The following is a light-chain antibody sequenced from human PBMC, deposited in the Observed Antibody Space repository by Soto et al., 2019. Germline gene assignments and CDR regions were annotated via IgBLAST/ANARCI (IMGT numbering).Light chain of an antibody. J-gene: IGKJ2*01. Sequence: DIQMTQSPSTLSASVGDRVTITCRASQSISSWLAWYQQKPGKAPKLLIYDASSLESGVTSRFSGSGSGTEFTLTISSLQPDDFSSYSCQQYNSYYTFGQGTKLEIK. CDR1: QSISSW. V-gene: IGKV1-5*01. CDR2: DAS. CDR3: QQYNSYYT.